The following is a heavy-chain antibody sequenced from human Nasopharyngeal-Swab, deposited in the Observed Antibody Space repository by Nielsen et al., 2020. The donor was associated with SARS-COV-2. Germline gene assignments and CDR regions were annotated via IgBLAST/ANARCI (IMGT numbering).Heavy chain of an antibody. CDR2: MNPNSGNT. V-gene: IGHV1-8*01. Sequence: ASVKVSCKASGYTFTSYDINWVRQATGQGLEWMGWMNPNSGNTGYAQKFQGRATMTRNTSISTAYMELSSLRSEDTAVYYCARGPTYYDFWSGYYRGGMDVWGQGTTVTVSS. J-gene: IGHJ6*02. CDR3: ARGPTYYDFWSGYYRGGMDV. CDR1: GYTFTSYD. D-gene: IGHD3-3*01.